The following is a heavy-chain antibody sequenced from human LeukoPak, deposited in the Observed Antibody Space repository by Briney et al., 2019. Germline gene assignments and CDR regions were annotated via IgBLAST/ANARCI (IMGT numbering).Heavy chain of an antibody. Sequence: GGSLRLSCAASGITFTGYWMSWVRQAPGKGLEWVANIKQDGSERYYVDSVKGRFTISRDDAKSSLYLQMNSLRVEDTGIYYCVRAVGPYDYWGQGSLVTVSA. CDR3: VRAVGPYDY. J-gene: IGHJ4*02. CDR1: GITFTGYW. D-gene: IGHD1-26*01. V-gene: IGHV3-7*01. CDR2: IKQDGSER.